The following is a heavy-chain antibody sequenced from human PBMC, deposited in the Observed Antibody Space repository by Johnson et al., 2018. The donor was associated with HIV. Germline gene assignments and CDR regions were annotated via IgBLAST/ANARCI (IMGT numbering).Heavy chain of an antibody. CDR3: AKDSFFYDSAFDI. CDR2: ISYDGSNK. CDR1: GFTFSSYG. V-gene: IGHV3-30*18. Sequence: QVHLVESGGGVVQPGRSLRLSCAASGFTFSSYGLHWVRQAPGKGLEWVAVISYDGSNKYYADSVKGRFTISRDNSKNTLYLQMNSLRAEDTAVYYCAKDSFFYDSAFDIWGQGTMVTVSS. J-gene: IGHJ3*02. D-gene: IGHD3-22*01.